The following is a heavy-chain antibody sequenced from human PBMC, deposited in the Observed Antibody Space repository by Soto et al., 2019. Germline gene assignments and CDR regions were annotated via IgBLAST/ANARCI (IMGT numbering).Heavy chain of an antibody. CDR3: ARVGLPYSSSWYAYYYGMDV. V-gene: IGHV4-4*02. D-gene: IGHD6-13*01. J-gene: IGHJ6*02. Sequence: QVQLQESGPGLVKPSGTLSLTCAVSGGSISSSNWWSWVRQPPGKGLEWIGEIYHSGSTNYNPSLKSRVTISVDKSKNQFSPKLSSVTAADTAVYYCARVGLPYSSSWYAYYYGMDVWGQGTTVTVSS. CDR2: IYHSGST. CDR1: GGSISSSNW.